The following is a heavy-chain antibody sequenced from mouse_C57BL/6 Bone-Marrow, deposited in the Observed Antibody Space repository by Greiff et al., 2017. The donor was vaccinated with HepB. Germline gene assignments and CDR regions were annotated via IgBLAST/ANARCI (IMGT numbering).Heavy chain of an antibody. J-gene: IGHJ2*01. CDR1: GYAFTNYL. CDR3: ATGMVYVDY. Sequence: QVQLQQSGAELVRPGTSVKVSCKASGYAFTNYLIEWVKQRPGQGLEWIGVINPGSGGTNYNEKFKGKATLTADKSSSTAYMQLSSLTSEDSAVDFCATGMVYVDYWGEGTTITVSA. D-gene: IGHD1-1*02. CDR2: INPGSGGT. V-gene: IGHV1-54*01.